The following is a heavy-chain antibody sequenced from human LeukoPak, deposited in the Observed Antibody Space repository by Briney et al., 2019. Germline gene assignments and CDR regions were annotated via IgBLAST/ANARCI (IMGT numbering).Heavy chain of an antibody. J-gene: IGHJ5*02. CDR2: ISNNGDST. Sequence: GGSLRLSCSASGFTFSRYAMHWVRQARGKGLEYVSAISNNGDSTYYADSVKGRFTISRVNSKNTLYLQMSSLRVEDTAVYYCVKGPYDITPGWFDPWGQGTLVTVSS. CDR3: VKGPYDITPGWFDP. V-gene: IGHV3-64D*06. CDR1: GFTFSRYA. D-gene: IGHD3-9*01.